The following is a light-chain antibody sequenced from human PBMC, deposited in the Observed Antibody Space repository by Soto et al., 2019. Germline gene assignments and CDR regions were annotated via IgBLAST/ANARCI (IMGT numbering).Light chain of an antibody. J-gene: IGKJ5*01. CDR2: GAS. V-gene: IGKV2-30*01. CDR1: PXLVYRDGNTY. CDR3: QQYTGPPTT. Sequence: DVVMTQSPLSLPVTLVQPASISCXSTPXLVYRDGNTYLAWCQQRPGQAPRLLIYGASTRAAGIPDRFSGSGSGTDFTLTITRLEPEDSAVYFCQQYTGPPTTFGQGTRLEIK.